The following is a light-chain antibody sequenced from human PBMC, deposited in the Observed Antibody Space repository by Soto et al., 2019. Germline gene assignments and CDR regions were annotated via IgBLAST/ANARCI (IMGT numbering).Light chain of an antibody. J-gene: IGKJ4*01. CDR1: QSVASRY. V-gene: IGKV3-20*01. Sequence: EIVLTQSPGTLSLSPGERATLSCRVSQSVASRYIAWYQQKPGQAPRLLIYGASSRATGIPDRFSGSGSGTDFTLTISRLEAEDFAVYYCQQYGISALTFGGGTKVEIK. CDR2: GAS. CDR3: QQYGISALT.